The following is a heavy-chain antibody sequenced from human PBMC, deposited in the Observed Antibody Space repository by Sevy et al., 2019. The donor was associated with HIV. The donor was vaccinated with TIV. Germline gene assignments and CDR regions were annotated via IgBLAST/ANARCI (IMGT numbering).Heavy chain of an antibody. CDR3: ARDSLGDSSTRAVY. J-gene: IGHJ4*02. V-gene: IGHV3-74*01. CDR2: INSDGSTT. Sequence: GGCLRLSCAASGFTFSSYWMHWVRQAPGKGLLWVSLINSDGSTTSYADSVKGRFTISRDNAKNTLYLHMNSLRVEDTAVYYCARDSLGDSSTRAVYWGQGTPVTVSS. D-gene: IGHD2-2*01. CDR1: GFTFSSYW.